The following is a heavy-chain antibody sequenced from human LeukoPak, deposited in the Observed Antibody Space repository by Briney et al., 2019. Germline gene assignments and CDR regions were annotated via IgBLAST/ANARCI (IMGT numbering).Heavy chain of an antibody. CDR3: AREAAGPRWGGNYYGMDV. V-gene: IGHV3-48*03. CDR1: GFTFSSYA. D-gene: IGHD2-15*01. CDR2: IFRSGGAI. Sequence: EAGGSLRLSCAASGFTFSSYAMSWVRQAPGKGLEWVSHIFRSGGAIYYADSVKGRFTISRDNAKNSLYLQVNSLRAEDTAVYYCAREAAGPRWGGNYYGMDVWGQGTTVTVSS. J-gene: IGHJ6*02.